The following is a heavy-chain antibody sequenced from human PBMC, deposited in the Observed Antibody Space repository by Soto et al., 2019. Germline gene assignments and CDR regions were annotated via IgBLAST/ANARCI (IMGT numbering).Heavy chain of an antibody. CDR1: GFTFSFYG. D-gene: IGHD4-17*01. V-gene: IGHV3-7*01. Sequence: EVSLVESGGGLVQPGGSLRLSCAASGFTFSFYGMSWVRQAPGKGLEWVANIKQDGSEKYYVDSVKGRFTISRDNAKNSLYLQMNSLRAEDTAVYYCAREIRGYGDYFPNFDYWGLGTLVTVSS. J-gene: IGHJ4*02. CDR3: AREIRGYGDYFPNFDY. CDR2: IKQDGSEK.